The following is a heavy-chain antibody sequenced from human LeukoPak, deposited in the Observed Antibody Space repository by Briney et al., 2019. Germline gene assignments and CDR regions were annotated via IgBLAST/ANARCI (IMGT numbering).Heavy chain of an antibody. Sequence: SETLSLTCTGSGGSISSGGYYWSWIRQHPGKGLEWIGYIYYSGSTYYNPSLKSRVTISVDTSKNQFSLKLSSVTAADTAVYYCARDRTGTYYYYGMDVWGQGTTVTVSS. CDR2: IYYSGST. V-gene: IGHV4-31*03. D-gene: IGHD1-1*01. CDR3: ARDRTGTYYYYGMDV. CDR1: GGSISSGGYY. J-gene: IGHJ6*02.